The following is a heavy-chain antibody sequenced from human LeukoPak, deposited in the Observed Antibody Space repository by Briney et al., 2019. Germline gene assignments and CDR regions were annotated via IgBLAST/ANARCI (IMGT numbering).Heavy chain of an antibody. Sequence: PSETLSLTCAVYGGSFSGYYWSWIRQPPGKGLEWIGEINHSGGTNYNPSLKSRVTISVDTSKNQFSLKLSSVTAADTAVYYCARGKGYCSGGSCYGYYFDYWGQGTLVTVSS. J-gene: IGHJ4*02. CDR1: GGSFSGYY. CDR3: ARGKGYCSGGSCYGYYFDY. D-gene: IGHD2-15*01. V-gene: IGHV4-34*01. CDR2: INHSGGT.